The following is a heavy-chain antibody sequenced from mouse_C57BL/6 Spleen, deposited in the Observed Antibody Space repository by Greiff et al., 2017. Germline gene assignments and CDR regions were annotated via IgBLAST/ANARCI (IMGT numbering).Heavy chain of an antibody. J-gene: IGHJ2*01. V-gene: IGHV1-5*01. CDR1: GYTFTSYW. Sequence: VQLKQSGTVLARPGASVKMSCKTSGYTFTSYWMHWVKQRPGQGLEWIGAIYPGNSDTSYNQKFKGKATLTAVTSASTAYMELSSLTNEDSAVYYCTTYDYPYWGQGTTLTVSS. CDR2: IYPGNSDT. CDR3: TTYDYPY. D-gene: IGHD2-4*01.